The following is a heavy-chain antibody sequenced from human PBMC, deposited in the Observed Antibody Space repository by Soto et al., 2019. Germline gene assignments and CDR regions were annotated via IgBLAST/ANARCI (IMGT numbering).Heavy chain of an antibody. CDR2: INPSGGST. D-gene: IGHD3-10*01. Sequence: QVQLVQSGAEVKKPGASVKVSCKASGYTFTSYYMHWVRQAPGQGLEWMGIINPSGGSTSYAQKFQGRVTMTRDTSTSTVYMELSSLRSEDTAVYYCASPFPPPLWFGELSSYSYGMDVWGQGTTVTVSS. CDR1: GYTFTSYY. CDR3: ASPFPPPLWFGELSSYSYGMDV. J-gene: IGHJ6*02. V-gene: IGHV1-46*03.